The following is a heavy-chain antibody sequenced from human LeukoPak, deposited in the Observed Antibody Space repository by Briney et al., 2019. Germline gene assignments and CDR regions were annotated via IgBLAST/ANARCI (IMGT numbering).Heavy chain of an antibody. CDR1: GFTFSSYW. CDR3: ARDPSRGYTYGYGDY. J-gene: IGHJ4*02. CDR2: IKQDGSEK. V-gene: IGHV3-7*01. D-gene: IGHD5-18*01. Sequence: GGSLRLSCAASGFTFSSYWMNWVRQPPGKGLEWVANIKQDGSEKYYVDSVKGRFTISTDNAKKSLYLQMNSLRAEDTGVYYCARDPSRGYTYGYGDYWGQGILVTVSS.